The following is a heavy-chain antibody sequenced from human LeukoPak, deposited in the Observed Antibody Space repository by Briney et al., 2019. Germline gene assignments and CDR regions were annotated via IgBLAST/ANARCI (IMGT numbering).Heavy chain of an antibody. V-gene: IGHV4-39*01. Sequence: SETLSLTCTVSGGSISSSSYYWGWIRQPPGKGLEWIGSIYYSGSTYYNPSLKSRVTISVDTSKNQFSLKLSSVTAADTAVYYCASMAAGGRYFDYWGQGTLVTVSS. CDR2: IYYSGST. CDR1: GGSISSSSYY. CDR3: ASMAAGGRYFDY. D-gene: IGHD2-15*01. J-gene: IGHJ4*02.